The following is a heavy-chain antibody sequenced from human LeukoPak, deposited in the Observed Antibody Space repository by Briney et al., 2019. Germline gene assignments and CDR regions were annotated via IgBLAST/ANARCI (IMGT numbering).Heavy chain of an antibody. Sequence: SETLSLTCTVSGGSISSSSYYWGWIRQPPGKGLEWIGSIYYSGSTYYNPSLKSRVTISVDTSKNQFSLKLSSVTAADTAVYYCAGTGSGSYHSDYWGQGTLVTVSS. V-gene: IGHV4-39*01. J-gene: IGHJ4*02. CDR2: IYYSGST. CDR3: AGTGSGSYHSDY. D-gene: IGHD3-10*01. CDR1: GGSISSSSYY.